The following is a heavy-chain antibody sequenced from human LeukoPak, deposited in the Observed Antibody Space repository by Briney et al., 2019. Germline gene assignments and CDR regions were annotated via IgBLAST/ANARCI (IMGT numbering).Heavy chain of an antibody. CDR2: ISAYNGNT. CDR1: GYTFTSYG. V-gene: IGHV1-18*01. Sequence: ASVKVSCKASGYTFTSYGISWVRQAPGQGLEWMGWISAYNGNTNYAQKLQGRVTMTPDTSTSTAYMELRSLRSDDTAVYYCARVKYYDILTGYYPSVADVSNWFDPWGQGTLVTVSS. D-gene: IGHD3-9*01. J-gene: IGHJ5*02. CDR3: ARVKYYDILTGYYPSVADVSNWFDP.